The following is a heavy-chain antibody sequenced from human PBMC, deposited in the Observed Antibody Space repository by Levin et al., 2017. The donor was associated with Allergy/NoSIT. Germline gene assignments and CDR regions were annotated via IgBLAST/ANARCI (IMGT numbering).Heavy chain of an antibody. CDR3: ARQARAGIQLWSFDY. D-gene: IGHD5-18*01. J-gene: IGHJ4*02. V-gene: IGHV4-34*01. Sequence: PSETLSLTCAVYGGSFSGYYWSWIRQPPGKGLEWIGEINHSGSTNYNPSLKSRVTISVDTSKNQFSLKLSSVTAADTAVYYCARQARAGIQLWSFDYWGQGTLVTVSS. CDR1: GGSFSGYY. CDR2: INHSGST.